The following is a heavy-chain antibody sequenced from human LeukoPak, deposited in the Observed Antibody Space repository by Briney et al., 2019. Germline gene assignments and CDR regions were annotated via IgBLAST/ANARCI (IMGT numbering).Heavy chain of an antibody. CDR2: IYYSGST. V-gene: IGHV4-39*01. CDR3: ARGTSVAGAD. D-gene: IGHD6-19*01. Sequence: SETLSLTCTVSGGSISSSSYYWGWIRQPPGKGLEWIGSIYYSGSTYYNPSLKSRVTISVDTSKNQFSLKLNSVTAADTAVYYCARGTSVAGADWGQGTLVTASS. J-gene: IGHJ4*02. CDR1: GGSISSSSYY.